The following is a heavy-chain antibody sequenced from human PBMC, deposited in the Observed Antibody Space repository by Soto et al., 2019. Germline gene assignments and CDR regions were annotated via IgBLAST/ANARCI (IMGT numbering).Heavy chain of an antibody. CDR2: ISGSADNT. J-gene: IGHJ4*02. CDR3: AKHSRDGASCFGED. Sequence: GVSLRLSCSASGFILSSHAMSWVRQAPGKGLEWVSVISGSADNTYYADSVKGRFTISRDNSKNTLYLQMNSLRVEDTAAYFCAKHSRDGASCFGEDCGQGTRVNVSA. V-gene: IGHV3-23*01. D-gene: IGHD2-21*01. CDR1: GFILSSHA.